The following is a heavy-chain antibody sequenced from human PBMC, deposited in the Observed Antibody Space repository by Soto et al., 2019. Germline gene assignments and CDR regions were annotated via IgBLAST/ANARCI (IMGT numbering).Heavy chain of an antibody. V-gene: IGHV3-30*18. Sequence: QVQLVESGGGVVQPGRSLRLSCAASGFTFSSYGMHWVRQAPGKGLERVAVISYDGSNKYYADSVKGRFTISRDNSKNTVNLQMNRLIADYTAVCYCAKDGASDYYNGMDVWGQGTMVTVSS. CDR2: ISYDGSNK. J-gene: IGHJ6*02. D-gene: IGHD3-10*01. CDR3: AKDGASDYYNGMDV. CDR1: GFTFSSYG.